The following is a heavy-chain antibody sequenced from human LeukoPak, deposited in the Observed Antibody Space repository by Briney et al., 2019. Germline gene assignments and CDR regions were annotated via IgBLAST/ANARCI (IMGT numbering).Heavy chain of an antibody. V-gene: IGHV5-51*01. D-gene: IGHD5-12*01. CDR2: IYPGDSDT. CDR1: GYIFTSYW. Sequence: PGESLQISCQGSGYIFTSYWIGWVRQLPGKGLEWMGIIYPGDSDTRYSPSFQGQVTISADKSISTAYLQWSSLKASDTAMYYCARRWYSGYDLHNWFDPWGQGTLVTVSS. J-gene: IGHJ5*02. CDR3: ARRWYSGYDLHNWFDP.